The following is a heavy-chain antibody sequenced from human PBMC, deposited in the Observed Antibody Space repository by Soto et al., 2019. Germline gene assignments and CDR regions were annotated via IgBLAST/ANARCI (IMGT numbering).Heavy chain of an antibody. J-gene: IGHJ5*02. CDR1: GGSISSSKY. V-gene: IGHV4-4*02. CDR2: INHSGST. Sequence: PSETMSLTCAVSGGSISSSKYWSWIRQPPGKGLEWIGEINHSGSTNYNPSLKSRVTISVDTSKNQFSLKLSSVTAADTAVCYCARDWGCSGGSCSGAFDPWGQGTLVTVSS. D-gene: IGHD2-15*01. CDR3: ARDWGCSGGSCSGAFDP.